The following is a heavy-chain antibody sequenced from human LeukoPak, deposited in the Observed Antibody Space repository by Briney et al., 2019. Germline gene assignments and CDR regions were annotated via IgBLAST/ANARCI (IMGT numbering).Heavy chain of an antibody. J-gene: IGHJ6*02. D-gene: IGHD3-22*01. Sequence: SETLSLTCIVSGGSVSSSSYYWGWIRQPPGRGLEWIGSVYYKGNTYYIPSLKSRVTISVDTSKNQSSLKLSSVTAADTAMYYCARDFSHYYDSSGYYYLYGMDVWGQGTTVTVSS. CDR2: VYYKGNT. CDR1: GGSVSSSSYY. V-gene: IGHV4-39*07. CDR3: ARDFSHYYDSSGYYYLYGMDV.